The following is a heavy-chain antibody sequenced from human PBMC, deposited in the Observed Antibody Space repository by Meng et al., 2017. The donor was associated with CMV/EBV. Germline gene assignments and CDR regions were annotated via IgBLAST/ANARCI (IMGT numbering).Heavy chain of an antibody. Sequence: GESLKISCAASGFTFSSYSMNWVRQAPGKGLEWVSYISSSSSTIYYADSVKGRFTISRDNSKNTLYLQMNSLRAEDTAVYYCAKDYDSSGLGAYYFDYWGQGTLVTVSS. CDR2: ISSSSSTI. CDR3: AKDYDSSGLGAYYFDY. D-gene: IGHD3-22*01. J-gene: IGHJ4*02. CDR1: GFTFSSYS. V-gene: IGHV3-48*01.